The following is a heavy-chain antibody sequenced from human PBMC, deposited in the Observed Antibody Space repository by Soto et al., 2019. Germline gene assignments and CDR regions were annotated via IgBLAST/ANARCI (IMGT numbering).Heavy chain of an antibody. J-gene: IGHJ4*02. CDR3: ARHNYGSGSTYFDH. D-gene: IGHD3-10*01. CDR1: GGSLSSYY. CDR2: IYYSGST. Sequence: PSETLSLTCTVSGGSLSSYYWTWIRQPPGRGLEWIGYIYYSGSTNYNPSLKSRVTISVDTSKNQFSLKLNSMTAADTAVYYCARHNYGSGSTYFDHWGQGTLVTVSS. V-gene: IGHV4-59*08.